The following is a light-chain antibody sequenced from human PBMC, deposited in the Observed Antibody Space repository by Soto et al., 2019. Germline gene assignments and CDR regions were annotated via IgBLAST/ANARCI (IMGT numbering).Light chain of an antibody. V-gene: IGLV2-23*02. CDR1: SSDVGNYNL. CDR3: CSYAGSNTYV. Sequence: QSALTQPASVSGSPGQSITISCTGTSSDVGNYNLVSWYQQHPAEAPKLMIYEVTKRPSGVSNRFSGSKSGNTASLTISGLQAEDEADYCCCSYAGSNTYVFGTGTKLTVL. J-gene: IGLJ1*01. CDR2: EVT.